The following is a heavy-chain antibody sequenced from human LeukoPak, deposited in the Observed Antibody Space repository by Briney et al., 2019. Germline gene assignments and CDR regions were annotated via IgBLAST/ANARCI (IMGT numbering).Heavy chain of an antibody. Sequence: GGSLRLPCAASGFTVSSNYMSWVRQAPGKGLEWVSVIYSGGSTYYADSVKGRFTISRDNSKNTLYLQMNSLRAEDTAVYYCARQKDRRGGWNIAARPGGRWNFDYWGQGTLVTVSS. D-gene: IGHD6-6*01. J-gene: IGHJ4*02. V-gene: IGHV3-66*02. CDR2: IYSGGST. CDR3: ARQKDRRGGWNIAARPGGRWNFDY. CDR1: GFTVSSNY.